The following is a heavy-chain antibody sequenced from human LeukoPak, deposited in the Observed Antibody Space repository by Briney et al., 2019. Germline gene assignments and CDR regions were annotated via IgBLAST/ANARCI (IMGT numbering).Heavy chain of an antibody. CDR2: ISAYNGNT. J-gene: IGHJ4*02. Sequence: VASVEVSCKASGYTFTSYGISWVRQAPGQGLEWMGWISAYNGNTNYAQKLQGRVTMTTDTSTSTAYMELRSLRSDDTAVYYCARDSGGWFRYYFDYWGQGTLVTVSS. V-gene: IGHV1-18*01. CDR1: GYTFTSYG. D-gene: IGHD6-19*01. CDR3: ARDSGGWFRYYFDY.